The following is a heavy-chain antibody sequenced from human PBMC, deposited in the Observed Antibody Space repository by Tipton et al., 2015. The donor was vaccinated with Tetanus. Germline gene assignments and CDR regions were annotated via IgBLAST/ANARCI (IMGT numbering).Heavy chain of an antibody. J-gene: IGHJ4*02. V-gene: IGHV3-33*01. Sequence: SLRLSCAASGFIFSSYGIHWVRQAPGKGLEWLAVSWYDGTDKYYADSVKGRFTISRDNSKNTLYLQMNSLRAEDTAVYYCAREADCSGGSCFSGDFDNWGQGPQVTVSS. CDR2: SWYDGTDK. D-gene: IGHD2-15*01. CDR1: GFIFSSYG. CDR3: AREADCSGGSCFSGDFDN.